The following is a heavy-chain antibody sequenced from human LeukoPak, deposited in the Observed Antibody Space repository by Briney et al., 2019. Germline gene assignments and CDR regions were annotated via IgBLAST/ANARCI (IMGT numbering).Heavy chain of an antibody. Sequence: GESLKISCKGSGYSFTSYWIGWVRQMPGKGLEWMGIIYPGDSDTRYSPSFQGQVIISADKSISTAYLQWSSLKASDTAMYYCARRRYSTVTTRDDAFDIWGQGTMVTVSS. J-gene: IGHJ3*02. CDR1: GYSFTSYW. V-gene: IGHV5-51*01. CDR2: IYPGDSDT. D-gene: IGHD4-17*01. CDR3: ARRRYSTVTTRDDAFDI.